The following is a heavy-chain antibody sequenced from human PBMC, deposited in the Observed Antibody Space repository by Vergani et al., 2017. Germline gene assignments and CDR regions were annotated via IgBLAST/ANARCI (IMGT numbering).Heavy chain of an antibody. V-gene: IGHV1-69*13. D-gene: IGHD1-26*01. CDR3: ARELIVGSTYLYD. CDR1: GGTFSSYA. CDR2: IIPIFGTA. Sequence: QVQLVQSGAEVKKPGSSVKVSCKASGGTFSSYAISWVRQAPGQGLEWMGRIIPIFGTANYAQKIQSRVTITAEESTSTAYMELSSLRTEDTAVYYCARELIVGSTYLYDWGQGTMVTVSS. J-gene: IGHJ4*02.